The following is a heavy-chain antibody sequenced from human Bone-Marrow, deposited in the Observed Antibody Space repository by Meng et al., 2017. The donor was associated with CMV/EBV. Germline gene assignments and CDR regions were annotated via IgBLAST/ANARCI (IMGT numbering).Heavy chain of an antibody. CDR3: VRDLTGATGPPY. CDR2: INPKSGDT. D-gene: IGHD7-27*01. Sequence: ASVKVSCKASGYTFTDYCMHWVREAPGQGLEWMAWINPKSGDTNYAQQFQGRVTLTRDTSITTAYLELSSLRSADTAVYYCVRDLTGATGPPYWGQGTLVTVSS. CDR1: GYTFTDYC. V-gene: IGHV1-2*02. J-gene: IGHJ4*02.